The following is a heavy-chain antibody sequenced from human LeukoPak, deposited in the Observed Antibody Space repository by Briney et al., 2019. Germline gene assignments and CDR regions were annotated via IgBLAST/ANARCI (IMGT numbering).Heavy chain of an antibody. CDR3: ARGQVYYDILTGYYEWFDP. CDR1: GYTFTGYY. D-gene: IGHD3-9*01. J-gene: IGHJ5*02. V-gene: IGHV1-2*02. Sequence: GASVKVSCKASGYTFTGYYMHWVRQAPGQGLEWMGWINPNGGGTNYAQKFQGRVTMTSETSISTAYMALSRLRSDDTAVYYCARGQVYYDILTGYYEWFDPWGQGTLVTVSS. CDR2: INPNGGGT.